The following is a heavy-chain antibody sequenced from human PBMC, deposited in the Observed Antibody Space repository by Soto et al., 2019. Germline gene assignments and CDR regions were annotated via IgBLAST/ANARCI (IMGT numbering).Heavy chain of an antibody. CDR3: ARFSDWLLLDS. V-gene: IGHV3-66*01. Sequence: GGSLRLSCAASGFTVSSKYMSWVRQAPGKGLEWVSLIQSGGPTYYADSVRGRFSNSRDNSKNTLSLQMNSLRIEDTAVYYCARFSDWLLLDSWGQGTLVTVSS. D-gene: IGHD3-3*01. CDR1: GFTVSSKY. J-gene: IGHJ4*02. CDR2: IQSGGPT.